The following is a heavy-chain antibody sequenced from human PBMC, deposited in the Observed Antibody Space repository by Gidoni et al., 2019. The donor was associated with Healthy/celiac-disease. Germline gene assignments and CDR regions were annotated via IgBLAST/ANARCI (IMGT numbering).Heavy chain of an antibody. CDR2: INHSGST. Sequence: QVQLQQWGAGLLKPSETLSITCAVHGGSFSGYYWSWIRQPPGKGLEWIGEINHSGSTNYNPSLKSRVTISVDTSKNQFSLKLSSVTAADTAVYYCAIAAAGTEFDAFDIWGQGTMVTVSS. D-gene: IGHD6-13*01. J-gene: IGHJ3*02. V-gene: IGHV4-34*01. CDR3: AIAAAGTEFDAFDI. CDR1: GGSFSGYY.